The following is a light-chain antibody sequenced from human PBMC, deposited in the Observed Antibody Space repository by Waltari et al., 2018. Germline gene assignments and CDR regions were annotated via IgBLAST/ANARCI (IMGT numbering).Light chain of an antibody. J-gene: IGLJ1*01. Sequence: SSELTQDPAVSVALGQTVRITCQGDSLRTFYTNWYQQKPGQAPVLVIYRENNRPSGIPDRFSGSSSGDTASLTITGAQAEDEADYYCNSRDSSGNRYVFGTGTKVTVL. V-gene: IGLV3-19*01. CDR2: REN. CDR1: SLRTFY. CDR3: NSRDSSGNRYV.